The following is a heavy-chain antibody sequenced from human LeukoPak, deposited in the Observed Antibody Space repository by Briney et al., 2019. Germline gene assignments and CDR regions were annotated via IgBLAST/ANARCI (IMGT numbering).Heavy chain of an antibody. V-gene: IGHV3-48*03. Sequence: GGSLRLSCAASGFSFSSFDMNWVRQAPGKGLEWVSYISSSGSTIYDADSVKGRFTISRDNAKNSLYLQMNSLRAEDTAVYYCASSEGTVTTPSFDYWGQGTLVTVSS. CDR1: GFSFSSFD. D-gene: IGHD4-17*01. J-gene: IGHJ4*02. CDR3: ASSEGTVTTPSFDY. CDR2: ISSSGSTI.